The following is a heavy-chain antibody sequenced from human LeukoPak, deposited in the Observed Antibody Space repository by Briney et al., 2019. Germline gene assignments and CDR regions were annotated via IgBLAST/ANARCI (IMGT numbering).Heavy chain of an antibody. D-gene: IGHD3-22*01. CDR2: IYHSGST. CDR3: ARLERDSSGYYVAGY. CDR1: GYSISSGYY. J-gene: IGHJ4*02. Sequence: PSETLSLTCTVSGYSISSGYYWGWIRQPPGKGLEWIGSIYHSGSTYYNPSLKSRVTISVDTSKNQFSLKLSSVTAADTAVYYCARLERDSSGYYVAGYWGQGTLVTVSS. V-gene: IGHV4-38-2*02.